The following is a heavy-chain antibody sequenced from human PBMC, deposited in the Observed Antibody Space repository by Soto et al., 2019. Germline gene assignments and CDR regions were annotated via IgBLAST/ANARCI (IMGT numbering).Heavy chain of an antibody. Sequence: QVHLVQSGAEVKKPGASVKVSCKASGYTFTNYDINWVRQAPGQGLEWMGWISTYTGNTNYAQKLQGRVTMTTDPATRTAYMELRSLRADDTAVYYCARGYYYGSGRPTPGGMDVWGQGTTVTVSS. J-gene: IGHJ6*02. CDR1: GYTFTNYD. V-gene: IGHV1-18*01. CDR3: ARGYYYGSGRPTPGGMDV. CDR2: ISTYTGNT. D-gene: IGHD3-10*01.